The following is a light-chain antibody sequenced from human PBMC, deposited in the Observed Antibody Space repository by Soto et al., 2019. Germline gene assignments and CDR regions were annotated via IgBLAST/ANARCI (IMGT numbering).Light chain of an antibody. J-gene: IGKJ4*01. CDR2: DAS. CDR3: QQRSKWPLT. Sequence: EIVLTQSPATLSLSPGERATLSCRASPSIDSYLAWYQQKPGQAPRLLIYDASNRATGIPARFSGSGSGTDFTLTISSLEPEDFALYYCQQRSKWPLTFGGGTKVEIK. CDR1: PSIDSY. V-gene: IGKV3-11*01.